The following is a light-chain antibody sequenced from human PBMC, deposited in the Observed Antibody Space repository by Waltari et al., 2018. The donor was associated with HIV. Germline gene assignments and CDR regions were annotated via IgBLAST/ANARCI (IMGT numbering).Light chain of an antibody. Sequence: EIVLTQSPVTLSLSSGERVPLSCRASQSVAGNHLAWYQQRTGQGPRLPIYDTYRRATGIPDRFSGSGSGTDFTLTIGSLEPEDFAVYYCQQYGTSVTFGKGTRLEIK. CDR2: DTY. J-gene: IGKJ5*01. V-gene: IGKV3-20*01. CDR3: QQYGTSVT. CDR1: QSVAGNH.